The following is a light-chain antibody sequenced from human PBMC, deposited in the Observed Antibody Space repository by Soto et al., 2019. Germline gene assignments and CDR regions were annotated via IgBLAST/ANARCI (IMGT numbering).Light chain of an antibody. CDR2: EVK. CDR3: SSYTSSNTLL. J-gene: IGLJ2*01. CDR1: RSDVGDYNY. V-gene: IGLV2-14*01. Sequence: QSALTQPASVSGSPGQSITISCTGSRSDVGDYNYVSWYQQHPGKAPKLMIYEVKNRPSGVSNRFSGSKSGNTASLTISGLQAEDEADYYCSSYTSSNTLLFGGGTMLTVL.